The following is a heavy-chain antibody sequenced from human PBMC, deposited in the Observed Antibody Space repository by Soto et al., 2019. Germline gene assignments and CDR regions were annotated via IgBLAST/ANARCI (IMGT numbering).Heavy chain of an antibody. CDR3: ARDRYYYDSSGYYYPYYYYGMDV. Sequence: TKTVSRTCVVYGGSFSGYYWSWIRQPPGKGLEWIGEINHSGSTNYNPSLKSRVTISVDTSKNQFSLKLSSVTAADTAVYYCARDRYYYDSSGYYYPYYYYGMDVWGQGTTVTVSS. V-gene: IGHV4-34*01. D-gene: IGHD3-22*01. J-gene: IGHJ6*02. CDR1: GGSFSGYY. CDR2: INHSGST.